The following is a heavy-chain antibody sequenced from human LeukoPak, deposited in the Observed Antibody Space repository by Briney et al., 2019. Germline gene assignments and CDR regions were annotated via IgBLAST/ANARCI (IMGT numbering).Heavy chain of an antibody. D-gene: IGHD3-22*01. Sequence: GGSLRLSCAASGFTFSSYAMSWVRQAPGKGLEWVSVISGSGGSTYYADSVKGRFTISRDNAKNSLYLQMNSLRAEDTAVYYCARSYYDSSGYYSFDYWGQGTLVTVSS. V-gene: IGHV3-23*01. J-gene: IGHJ4*02. CDR3: ARSYYDSSGYYSFDY. CDR1: GFTFSSYA. CDR2: ISGSGGST.